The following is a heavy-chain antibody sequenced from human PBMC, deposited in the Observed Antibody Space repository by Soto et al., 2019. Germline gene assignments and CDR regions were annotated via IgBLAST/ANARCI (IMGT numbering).Heavy chain of an antibody. CDR1: GASINTSPYY. J-gene: IGHJ5*02. CDR3: AKHKVEYANSGLDR. V-gene: IGHV4-39*01. D-gene: IGHD2-2*01. Sequence: QLQLQESGPGLVKPSETLSLTCSVSGASINTSPYYWGWIRQPPGGGLEWIGSVFSTGSTYYNPSLKGRVTVSVDASGNEVSLQVYSVTAADTAVYYCAKHKVEYANSGLDRWGQGTLVAVSS. CDR2: VFSTGST.